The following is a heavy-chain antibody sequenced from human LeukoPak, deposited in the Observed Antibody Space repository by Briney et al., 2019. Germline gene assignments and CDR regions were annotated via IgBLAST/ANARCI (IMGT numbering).Heavy chain of an antibody. CDR3: ARDRGQPHDAFDI. D-gene: IGHD3-10*01. Sequence: SVKVSCKASGGTFSSYAISWVRQAPGQGLEWMGGIIPIFGTANYAQEFQGRVTITADESTSTAYMELSSLRSEDTAVYYCARDRGQPHDAFDIWGQGTMVTVSS. CDR2: IIPIFGTA. J-gene: IGHJ3*02. CDR1: GGTFSSYA. V-gene: IGHV1-69*01.